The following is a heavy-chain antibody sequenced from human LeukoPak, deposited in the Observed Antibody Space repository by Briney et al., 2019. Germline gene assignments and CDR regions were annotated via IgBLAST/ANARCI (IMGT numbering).Heavy chain of an antibody. J-gene: IGHJ5*02. CDR3: ARDLAVAGSRLGWFDP. D-gene: IGHD6-19*01. Sequence: GGSLRLSCAASGFNFRDYYMSWIRQAPGKGLEWVSYISSSGATIYYADSVKGRFTISRDSANNSLYLQMNSLRAEDTAVYYCARDLAVAGSRLGWFDPWGQGTLVTVSS. CDR2: ISSSGATI. CDR1: GFNFRDYY. V-gene: IGHV3-11*01.